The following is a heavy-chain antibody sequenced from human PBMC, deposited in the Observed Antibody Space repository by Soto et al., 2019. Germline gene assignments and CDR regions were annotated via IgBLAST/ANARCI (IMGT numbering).Heavy chain of an antibody. CDR2: MNPNSGNT. Sequence: ASVKVSCKASGYTFTSYDINWVRQATGQGLEWMGWMNPNSGNTGYAQKFQGRVTMTRNTSISTAYMELSSLRSDDTAVYYCARDYYDSSGYSNWFDPWGQGTLVTVSS. CDR3: ARDYYDSSGYSNWFDP. V-gene: IGHV1-8*01. CDR1: GYTFTSYD. D-gene: IGHD3-22*01. J-gene: IGHJ5*02.